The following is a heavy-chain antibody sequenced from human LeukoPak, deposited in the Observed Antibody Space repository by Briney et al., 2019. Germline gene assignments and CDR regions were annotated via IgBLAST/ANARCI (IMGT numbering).Heavy chain of an antibody. D-gene: IGHD2-15*01. Sequence: PGGSLRLSCAASGFTFSSYAMSWVRQAPGKGLEWVSAISGSGGSTYYADSVKGRFTISRDNSKNTLYLQMNSLRAEDTAVYYCAREEDCSGGSCYEPSLGYWGQGTLVTVSS. CDR2: ISGSGGST. V-gene: IGHV3-23*01. CDR3: AREEDCSGGSCYEPSLGY. CDR1: GFTFSSYA. J-gene: IGHJ4*02.